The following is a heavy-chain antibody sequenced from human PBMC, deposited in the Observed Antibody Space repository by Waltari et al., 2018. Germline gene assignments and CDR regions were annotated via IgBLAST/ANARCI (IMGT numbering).Heavy chain of an antibody. CDR1: GFTFGDYA. CDR3: VKGGFATDPFDY. CDR2: ISWNSGRL. V-gene: IGHV3-9*01. D-gene: IGHD3-16*01. Sequence: QLVESGRGLVQPGESLTLSCVASGFTFGDYAMHWVRQSPGKGLVWVSGISWNSGRLDYVDSGKGRFSISRDNARNSLFLHMSGLRPDDTARYYCVKGGFATDPFDYWGQGTMV. J-gene: IGHJ4*02.